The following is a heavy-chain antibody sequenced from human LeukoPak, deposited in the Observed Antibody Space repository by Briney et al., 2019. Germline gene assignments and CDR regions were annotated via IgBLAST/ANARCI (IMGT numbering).Heavy chain of an antibody. D-gene: IGHD2-15*01. Sequence: GGSLRLSCAASGFTFSSYAMHWVRQAPGKGLEWVAVISYDGSNKYYADSVKGRFTISRDNSKNTLYLQMNSLGAEDTPVYYCARDKYCSGGSCYPDLYYYYGMDVWGKGTTVTVSS. CDR3: ARDKYCSGGSCYPDLYYYYGMDV. CDR1: GFTFSSYA. CDR2: ISYDGSNK. J-gene: IGHJ6*04. V-gene: IGHV3-30*04.